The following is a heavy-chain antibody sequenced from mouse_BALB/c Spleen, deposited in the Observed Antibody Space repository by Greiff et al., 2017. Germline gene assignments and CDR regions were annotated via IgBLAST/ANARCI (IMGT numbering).Heavy chain of an antibody. CDR3: APYGSSSFAY. J-gene: IGHJ3*01. Sequence: VQLQQSGAELVRPGALVKLSCKASGFNIKDYYMHWVKQRPEQGLEWIGWIDPENGNTIYDPKFQGKASITADTSSNTAYLQLSSLTSEDTAVYYCAPYGSSSFAYWGQGTLVTVSA. CDR1: GFNIKDYY. CDR2: IDPENGNT. V-gene: IGHV14-1*02. D-gene: IGHD1-1*01.